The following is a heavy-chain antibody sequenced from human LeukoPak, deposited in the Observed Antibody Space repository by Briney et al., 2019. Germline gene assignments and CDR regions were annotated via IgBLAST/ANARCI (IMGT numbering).Heavy chain of an antibody. D-gene: IGHD3-22*01. Sequence: ASVKVSCKASGYTFTAYYMHWLRQAPGQGLEWMGWINPNSGGTNYAQKFQGRVTMTRDTSISTAYMELSRLRSDDTAVYYCARGVHVRKYDSNHNCFDPWGQGTLVTVSS. CDR1: GYTFTAYY. CDR3: ARGVHVRKYDSNHNCFDP. J-gene: IGHJ5*02. V-gene: IGHV1-2*02. CDR2: INPNSGGT.